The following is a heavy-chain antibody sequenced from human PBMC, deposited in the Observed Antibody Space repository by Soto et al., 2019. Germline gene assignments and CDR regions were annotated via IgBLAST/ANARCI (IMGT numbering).Heavy chain of an antibody. D-gene: IGHD3-9*01. CDR2: ISPYNGNT. V-gene: IGHV1-18*01. J-gene: IGHJ5*02. CDR1: GYVFTTFG. Sequence: QIQLVQSGAEVKKPGASVKLSCKASGYVFTTFGISWVRQAPGQGLEWMGWISPYNGNTNYAQKFLGRVTITTDTSTSTAHMELRSLRSADTAVYYCARDPYYEVLTGYYPPPWFDPWGQGTLVTVSS. CDR3: ARDPYYEVLTGYYPPPWFDP.